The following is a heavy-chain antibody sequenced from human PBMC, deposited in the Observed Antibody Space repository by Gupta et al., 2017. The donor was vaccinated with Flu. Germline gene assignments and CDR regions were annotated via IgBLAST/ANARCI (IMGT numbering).Heavy chain of an antibody. CDR3: ASGPDHGDY. V-gene: IGHV3-7*01. Sequence: MTWVRQSPGRGLEWVANISPDGSTKAYVDSAKGRFTISRDNAKNSLYLQMDSLRVEDTAVYYCASGPDHGDYWGQGTLVTVSS. J-gene: IGHJ4*02. CDR2: ISPDGSTK.